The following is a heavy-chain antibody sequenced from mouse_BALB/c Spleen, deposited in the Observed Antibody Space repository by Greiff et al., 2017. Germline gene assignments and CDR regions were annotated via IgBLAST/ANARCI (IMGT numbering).Heavy chain of an antibody. J-gene: IGHJ2*01. CDR1: GYTFTSYT. CDR3: ARMVLRHYFDY. CDR2: INPSSGYT. D-gene: IGHD1-1*01. V-gene: IGHV1-4*02. Sequence: VQLQESAAELARPGASVKMSCKASGYTFTSYTMHWVKQRPGQGLEWIGYINPSSGYTEYNQKFKDKTTLTADKSSSTAYMQLSSLTSEDSAVYYCARMVLRHYFDYWGQGTTRTVSA.